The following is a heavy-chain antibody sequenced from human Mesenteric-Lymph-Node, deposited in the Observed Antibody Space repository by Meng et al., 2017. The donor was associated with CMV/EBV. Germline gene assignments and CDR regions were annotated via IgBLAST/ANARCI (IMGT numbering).Heavy chain of an antibody. Sequence: GGSLRLSCAASGFTFDDYTMHWVRQAPGKGLEWVSSISSSSDQIKYADSVRGRFTISRDNAKNSLYLQMHSLRGEDTAVYYCASGYCDTPACYSPKQYWGQGTLVTVSS. CDR3: ASGYCDTPACYSPKQY. D-gene: IGHD2-15*01. J-gene: IGHJ4*02. V-gene: IGHV3-21*01. CDR2: ISSSSDQI. CDR1: GFTFDDYT.